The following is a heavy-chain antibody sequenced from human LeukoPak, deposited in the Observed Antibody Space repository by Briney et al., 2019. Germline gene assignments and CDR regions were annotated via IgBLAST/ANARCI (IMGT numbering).Heavy chain of an antibody. V-gene: IGHV1-2*02. CDR2: INPNSGGT. Sequence: ASVKVSCKASGYTFTGYYMHWVRQAPGQGLEWMGWINPNSGGTNYAQKFQGRVTMTRDTSISTAYMELSRLRSDDTAVYYCARSTKKTMIVVVGGPDAFDIWGQGTMVTVSS. J-gene: IGHJ3*02. CDR3: ARSTKKTMIVVVGGPDAFDI. D-gene: IGHD3-22*01. CDR1: GYTFTGYY.